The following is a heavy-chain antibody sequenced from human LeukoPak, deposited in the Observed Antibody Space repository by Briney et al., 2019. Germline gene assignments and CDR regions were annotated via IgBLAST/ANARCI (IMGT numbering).Heavy chain of an antibody. D-gene: IGHD3-10*01. V-gene: IGHV4-59*01. Sequence: SETLSLTCTVSGGSISSYYWSWIRQPPGKGREWIGDIYYSGSTNYNPSLKSRVTISVDTSKNQFSLKLSSVTAADTAVYYCARLALGFGELLYFDYWGQGTLVTVSS. J-gene: IGHJ4*02. CDR3: ARLALGFGELLYFDY. CDR1: GGSISSYY. CDR2: IYYSGST.